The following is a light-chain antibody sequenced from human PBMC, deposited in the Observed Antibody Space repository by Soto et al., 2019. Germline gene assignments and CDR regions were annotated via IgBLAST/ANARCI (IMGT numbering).Light chain of an antibody. CDR2: EVS. CDR1: SSDVGGYNY. J-gene: IGLJ3*02. CDR3: SSFAGSNNLRV. Sequence: QSALTQPPSASGSPGQSVTISCTGTSSDVGGYNYVSWYQHHPGKAPKLMIYEVSKRPSGVPERFSGSKSGNTASLTVSGLQAEDEADYYCSSFAGSNNLRVFGGGTKLTVL. V-gene: IGLV2-8*01.